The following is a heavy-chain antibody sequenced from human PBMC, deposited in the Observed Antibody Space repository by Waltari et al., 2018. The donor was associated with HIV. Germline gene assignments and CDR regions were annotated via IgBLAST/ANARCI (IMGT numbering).Heavy chain of an antibody. Sequence: QVQLVQSGAEVKQPGASVTVSCKVSGYTLTELSMHWVRTAPGKGLEWLGGFDPEDGETIYAQKFQGRVTMTEDTSTDTAYMELSSLRSEDTAVYYCATSCYCSGGSPTAEPPTYYYGMDVWGQGTTVTVSS. J-gene: IGHJ6*02. CDR3: ATSCYCSGGSPTAEPPTYYYGMDV. D-gene: IGHD2-15*01. CDR1: GYTLTELS. CDR2: FDPEDGET. V-gene: IGHV1-24*01.